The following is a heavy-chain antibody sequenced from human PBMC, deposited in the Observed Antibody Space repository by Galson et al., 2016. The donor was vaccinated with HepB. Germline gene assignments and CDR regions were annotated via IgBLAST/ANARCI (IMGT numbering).Heavy chain of an antibody. J-gene: IGHJ4*02. CDR1: GFTFSTYT. V-gene: IGHV3-30*04. Sequence: SLRLSCAASGFTFSTYTMHWVRQAPGKGLEWVALISYDGSNKYYADSVKGRFSISRDDSKNTLYLRMNSLRVEDTAVYYCARAFRGASPGYWGQGTLVTVSS. D-gene: IGHD6-13*01. CDR3: ARAFRGASPGY. CDR2: ISYDGSNK.